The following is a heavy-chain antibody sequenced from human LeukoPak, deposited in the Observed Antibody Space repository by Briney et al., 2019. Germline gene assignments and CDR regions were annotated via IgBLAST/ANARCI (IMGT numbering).Heavy chain of an antibody. Sequence: ASVKVSRKASGYTFTSYGISWVRQAPGQGLEWMGWISAYNGNTNYAQKLQGRVTMTTDTSTSTAYMELRSLRSDDTAVYYCARDRRFISRGATQTYFDYWGQGTLVTVSS. CDR1: GYTFTSYG. V-gene: IGHV1-18*01. D-gene: IGHD1-26*01. J-gene: IGHJ4*02. CDR2: ISAYNGNT. CDR3: ARDRRFISRGATQTYFDY.